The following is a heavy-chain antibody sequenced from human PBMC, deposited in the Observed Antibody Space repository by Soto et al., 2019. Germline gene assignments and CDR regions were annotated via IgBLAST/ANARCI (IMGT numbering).Heavy chain of an antibody. V-gene: IGHV3-23*01. D-gene: IGHD3-10*01. J-gene: IGHJ4*02. Sequence: PGGSLRLSCAASGVTFGTFAMSWVRQAPWKGLEWVSAISGSGGSTYYADSVKGRFTISRDNSKNTLYLQMNSLRAEDTAVYYCANFGGYYYGSGSYHEAGYFDYWGQGTLVTVSS. CDR1: GVTFGTFA. CDR3: ANFGGYYYGSGSYHEAGYFDY. CDR2: ISGSGGST.